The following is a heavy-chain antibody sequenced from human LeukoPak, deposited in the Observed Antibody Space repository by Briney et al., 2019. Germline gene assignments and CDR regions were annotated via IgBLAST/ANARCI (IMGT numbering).Heavy chain of an antibody. V-gene: IGHV4-59*01. CDR3: ARARVAAYYYYGMDV. Sequence: SETLSLTCTVSGGSISTFYWNWIRQPPGKGLEWIGHIYYSGSTNYDPSLKSRVTISVDTSKNQFSLKLSSMTAADTAVYYCARARVAAYYYYGMDVWGQGTTVTVSS. CDR2: IYYSGST. D-gene: IGHD6-6*01. J-gene: IGHJ6*02. CDR1: GGSISTFY.